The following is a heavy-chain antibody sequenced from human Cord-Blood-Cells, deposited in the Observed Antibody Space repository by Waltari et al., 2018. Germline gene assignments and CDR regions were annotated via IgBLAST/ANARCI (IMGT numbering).Heavy chain of an antibody. CDR2: ISWNSGSI. V-gene: IGHV3-9*01. CDR3: ARYDSSGYYYY. Sequence: EVQLVESGGGLLKPGGSLSPPCQASGFTFDDNPLPAVRQAPGKGLEWVSGISWNSGSIGYADSVKGRFTISRDNAKNSLYLQMNSLRAEDTALYYCARYDSSGYYYYWGQGTLVTVSS. CDR1: GFTFDDNP. J-gene: IGHJ4*02. D-gene: IGHD3-22*01.